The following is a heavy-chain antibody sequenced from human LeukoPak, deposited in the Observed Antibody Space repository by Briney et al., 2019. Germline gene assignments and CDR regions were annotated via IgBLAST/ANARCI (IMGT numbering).Heavy chain of an antibody. V-gene: IGHV1-69*13. CDR1: GGTFSSYA. CDR3: ARSYYYGSGSYPHDAFDI. CDR2: IIPIFGTA. D-gene: IGHD3-10*01. J-gene: IGHJ3*02. Sequence: GASVKVSCKASGGTFSSYAISWVRQAPGQGLEWMGGIIPIFGTANYAQKFKGRVTITADESTSTAYMELSSLRSEDTAVYYCARSYYYGSGSYPHDAFDIWGQGTMVTVSS.